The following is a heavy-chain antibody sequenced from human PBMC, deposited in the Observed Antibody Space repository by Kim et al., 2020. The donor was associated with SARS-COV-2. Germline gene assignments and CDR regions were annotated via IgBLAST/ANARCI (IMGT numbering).Heavy chain of an antibody. V-gene: IGHV3-74*01. Sequence: ADAVKGRFTVSRDNAKKTLYLQMNRLRAEDTAVYYCTRGSAGSGYGWWFDPWGQGALVTVS. D-gene: IGHD5-12*01. J-gene: IGHJ5*02. CDR3: TRGSAGSGYGWWFDP.